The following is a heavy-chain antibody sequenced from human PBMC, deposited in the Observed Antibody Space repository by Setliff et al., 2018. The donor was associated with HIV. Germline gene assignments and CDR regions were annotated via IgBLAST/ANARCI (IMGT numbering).Heavy chain of an antibody. V-gene: IGHV1-3*01. CDR2: INAGNGDT. CDR3: AIGSSNWPHRPNNYYFDY. D-gene: IGHD6-13*01. CDR1: GDTFTTYA. Sequence: ASVKVSCKASGDTFTTYALHWVRQAPGQRLEWMGWINAGNGDTKSSQKFQGRVTITRDTSASTAYMELSSLRSEDTGVYYCAIGSSNWPHRPNNYYFDYWGQGTLVTVS. J-gene: IGHJ4*02.